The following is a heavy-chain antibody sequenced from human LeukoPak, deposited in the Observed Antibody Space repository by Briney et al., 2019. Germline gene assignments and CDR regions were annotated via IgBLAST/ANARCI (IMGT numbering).Heavy chain of an antibody. D-gene: IGHD2-2*01. CDR1: GFTFSSYG. J-gene: IGHJ4*02. CDR2: IRYDGSNK. V-gene: IGHV3-30*02. Sequence: PGGSLRLSCAASGFTFSSYGMHWVRQAPGKGLEWVAFIRYDGSNKYYADSVKGRFTISRDNSKNTLYLQMNSLRAEDTAAYYCAKGYGVPAAIGGYWGQGTLVTVSS. CDR3: AKGYGVPAAIGGY.